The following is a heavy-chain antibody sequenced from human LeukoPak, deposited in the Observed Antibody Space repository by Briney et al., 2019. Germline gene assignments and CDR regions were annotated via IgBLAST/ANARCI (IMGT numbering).Heavy chain of an antibody. CDR2: IKQDGSEK. Sequence: GGSLRLSCAASGFTFSSYWMTWVRHAPGKGLEWVANIKQDGSEKYYVDSVKGRFTISRDNAQNSLYLQMTSLRAEDTAVYYCAKDLSYSSGWYGFDYWGQGTLVTVSS. D-gene: IGHD6-19*01. J-gene: IGHJ4*02. V-gene: IGHV3-7*03. CDR1: GFTFSSYW. CDR3: AKDLSYSSGWYGFDY.